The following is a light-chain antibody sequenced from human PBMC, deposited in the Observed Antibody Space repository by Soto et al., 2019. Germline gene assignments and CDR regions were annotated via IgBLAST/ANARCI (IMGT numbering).Light chain of an antibody. V-gene: IGKV3-20*01. CDR2: GAS. Sequence: PGARATLFCRASQSVSSNYLAWYQQKPGQAPRLLIYGASSRATGIPDRFSGSGSGTDFSLTISRLEPEDSAVYYCQQHGSSPPSWTFGQGTKVEIK. CDR1: QSVSSNY. CDR3: QQHGSSPPSWT. J-gene: IGKJ1*01.